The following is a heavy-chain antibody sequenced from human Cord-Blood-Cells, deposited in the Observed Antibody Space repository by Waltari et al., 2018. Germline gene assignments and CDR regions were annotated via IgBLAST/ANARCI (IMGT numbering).Heavy chain of an antibody. CDR3: ASTAPYYYDSSGYYYFDY. V-gene: IGHV4-39*01. D-gene: IGHD3-22*01. CDR2: SYYSGRT. CDR1: GGSISSSSYY. Sequence: QLQLQESGPGLVKPSETLSLTCTVSGGSISSSSYYWGWIRQPPGKGLEWNGSSYYSGRTYYNPSLKSRVTISVDTSKNQFSLKLSSVTAADTAVYYCASTAPYYYDSSGYYYFDYWGQGTLVTVSS. J-gene: IGHJ4*02.